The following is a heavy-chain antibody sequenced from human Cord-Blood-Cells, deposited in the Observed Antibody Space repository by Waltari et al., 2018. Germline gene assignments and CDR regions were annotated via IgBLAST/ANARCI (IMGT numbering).Heavy chain of an antibody. CDR3: ARVYSGSYYAFDI. CDR1: GYIFTSYD. V-gene: IGHV1-8*03. J-gene: IGHJ3*02. CDR2: MNPNSGNT. Sequence: QVQLVQSGAEVKKPGASVKVSCKASGYIFTSYDINWVRQATGQGLEWMGGMNPNSGNTGYAQKFQGRVTITRNTSISTAYMELSSLRSEDTAVYYCARVYSGSYYAFDIWGQGTMVTVSS. D-gene: IGHD1-26*01.